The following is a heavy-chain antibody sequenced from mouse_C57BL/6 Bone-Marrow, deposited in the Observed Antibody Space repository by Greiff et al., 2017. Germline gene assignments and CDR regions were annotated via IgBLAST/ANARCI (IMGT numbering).Heavy chain of an antibody. V-gene: IGHV1-42*01. J-gene: IGHJ1*03. Sequence: VQLKESGPELVKPGASVKISCTVSGYSFTGYYMNWVKQSPEKSLEWIGEINPSTGGTTYNQKFKAKATLTVDKSSSTAYMQLKGLTSEDSAVYYCARGPYYYDSSDWYFDVWGTGTTVTVSS. CDR1: GYSFTGYY. CDR2: INPSTGGT. D-gene: IGHD1-1*01. CDR3: ARGPYYYDSSDWYFDV.